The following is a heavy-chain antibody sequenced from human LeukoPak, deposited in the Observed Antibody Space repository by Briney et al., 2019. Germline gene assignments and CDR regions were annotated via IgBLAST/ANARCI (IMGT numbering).Heavy chain of an antibody. V-gene: IGHV1-2*04. J-gene: IGHJ5*02. D-gene: IGHD5-18*01. CDR3: ARDRTDTAMSNNWFDP. Sequence: ASVKVSCKASGYTFTGYYMHWVRQAPGQGLEWRGWINPNSGGTNYARKFQGWVTMTRDTSISTAYMELSRLRSDDTAVYYCARDRTDTAMSNNWFDPWGHGTLVTVSS. CDR1: GYTFTGYY. CDR2: INPNSGGT.